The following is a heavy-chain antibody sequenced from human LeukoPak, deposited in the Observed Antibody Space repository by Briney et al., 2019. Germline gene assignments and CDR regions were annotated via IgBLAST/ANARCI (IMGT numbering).Heavy chain of an antibody. CDR2: INPNSGGT. CDR1: GYTFTGYY. CDR3: ATTRGGLAAPFDY. Sequence: ASVKVSCKASGYTFTGYYMHWVRQAPGQGLEWMGWINPNSGGTNYAQKFQGRVTMTRDTSISTAYMELSRLRSEDTAVYYCATTRGGLAAPFDYWGQGTLVTVSS. J-gene: IGHJ4*02. V-gene: IGHV1-2*02. D-gene: IGHD1-14*01.